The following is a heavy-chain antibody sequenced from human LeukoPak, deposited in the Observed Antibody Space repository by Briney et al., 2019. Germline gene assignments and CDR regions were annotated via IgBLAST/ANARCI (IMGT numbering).Heavy chain of an antibody. CDR3: ARDNASWYYYYGMDV. CDR1: GFTVSSNY. V-gene: IGHV3-66*01. CDR2: IYSGGST. Sequence: GGSLRLSCAASGFTVSSNYMSWVRHAPGKGLEWVSVIYSGGSTYYADSVKGRFTISRDNSKNTLYLQMNSLRAEDTAVYYCARDNASWYYYYGMDVWGQGTTVTVSS. J-gene: IGHJ6*02. D-gene: IGHD3-16*02.